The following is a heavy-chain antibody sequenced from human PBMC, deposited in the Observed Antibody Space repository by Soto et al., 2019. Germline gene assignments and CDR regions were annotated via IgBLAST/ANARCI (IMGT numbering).Heavy chain of an antibody. J-gene: IGHJ3*02. Sequence: PGGSLRLSCAASGFTFSSYAMSWVRQAPGKGLEWVSSISSSSGYIYYADSVKGRFTISRDNAKNSLYLQMNSLRAEDTAVYYCARNGDYGANDAFDIWGQGTMVTVSS. CDR2: ISSSSGYI. CDR1: GFTFSSYA. V-gene: IGHV3-21*01. CDR3: ARNGDYGANDAFDI. D-gene: IGHD4-17*01.